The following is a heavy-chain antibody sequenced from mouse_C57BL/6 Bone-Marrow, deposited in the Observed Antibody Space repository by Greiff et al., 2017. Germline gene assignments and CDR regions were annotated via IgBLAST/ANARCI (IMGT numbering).Heavy chain of an antibody. D-gene: IGHD2-2*01. CDR1: GYTFTSYW. J-gene: IGHJ2*01. CDR3: ARSYGYDEGGFDY. CDR2: IDPSDSYT. Sequence: QVQLQQPGAELVKPGASVKLSCKASGYTFTSYWMQWVKQRPGQGLEWIGEIDPSDSYTNYTQQFKGKATLTVDTSSSTAYMQLSSLTSEDSAVYYCARSYGYDEGGFDYWGQGTTLTVSS. V-gene: IGHV1-50*01.